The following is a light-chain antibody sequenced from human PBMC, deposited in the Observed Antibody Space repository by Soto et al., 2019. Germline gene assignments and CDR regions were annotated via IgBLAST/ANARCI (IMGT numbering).Light chain of an antibody. V-gene: IGKV3-15*01. CDR2: GAS. Sequence: VMTHSPATLSVSLGDRATLSCRASQSVSSNLAWYQQKPGQAPRLLIYGASTRATGIPARFSGSGSGTEFTLTISSLQSEDFAVYSCQQYNNWPLTFGGGTKVDIK. J-gene: IGKJ4*01. CDR1: QSVSSN. CDR3: QQYNNWPLT.